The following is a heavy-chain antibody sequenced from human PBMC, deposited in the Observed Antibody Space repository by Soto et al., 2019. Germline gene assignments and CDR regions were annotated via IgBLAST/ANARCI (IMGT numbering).Heavy chain of an antibody. J-gene: IGHJ5*02. CDR2: ISSSGSTI. Sequence: AGGSLRLSCAASGFTFSDYYMGWIRQAPGKGLEWVSYISSSGSTIYYADSVKGRFTISRDNAKNSLYLQMNSLRAEDTAVYYCARDLEGYSYGYPLWFDPWGQGTLVTVSS. D-gene: IGHD5-18*01. V-gene: IGHV3-11*01. CDR1: GFTFSDYY. CDR3: ARDLEGYSYGYPLWFDP.